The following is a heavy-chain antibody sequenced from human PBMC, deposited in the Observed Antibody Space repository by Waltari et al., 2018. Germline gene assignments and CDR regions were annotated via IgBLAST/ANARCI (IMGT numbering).Heavy chain of an antibody. Sequence: QVQLQESGPGLVKPSETLSLTCTVSGGSISSHYWSWIRQPPGKGLEWIGYIYYSWRHNYNPPLKSRVTISVDTSTNQFSLKLSAVTAADTAVYYCARGGLDLNYDILTGYYTNWFDPWGQGTLVTVSS. D-gene: IGHD3-9*01. CDR3: ARGGLDLNYDILTGYYTNWFDP. CDR2: IYYSWRH. J-gene: IGHJ5*02. CDR1: GGSISSHY. V-gene: IGHV4-59*11.